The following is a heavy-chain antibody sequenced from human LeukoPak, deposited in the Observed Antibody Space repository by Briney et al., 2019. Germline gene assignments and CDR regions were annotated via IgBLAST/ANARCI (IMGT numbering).Heavy chain of an antibody. V-gene: IGHV3-21*04. Sequence: GGSLRLSCAASGFTFSSYWMHWVRQAPGKGLEWVSSISSSSSYIYYADSVKGRLTISRDNSKNTLYLQMNSPRAEDTAVYYCARVVDHDYGDYYLDYWGQGTLVTVSS. CDR3: ARVVDHDYGDYYLDY. D-gene: IGHD4-17*01. CDR2: ISSSSSYI. CDR1: GFTFSSYW. J-gene: IGHJ4*02.